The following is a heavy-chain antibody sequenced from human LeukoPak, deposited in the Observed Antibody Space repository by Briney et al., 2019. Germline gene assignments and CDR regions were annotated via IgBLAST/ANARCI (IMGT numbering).Heavy chain of an antibody. V-gene: IGHV3-21*01. CDR2: ISSSSSYI. J-gene: IGHJ4*02. Sequence: GGSLRLSCAASGFTFSSYSMNWVRQAPGKGLEWVSSISSSSSYIYYADSVKGRFTISRDNAKNSLYLQMNSLRAEDTAVYYCARDKCSGGSRYGFDYWGQGTLVTVSS. CDR3: ARDKCSGGSRYGFDY. D-gene: IGHD2-15*01. CDR1: GFTFSSYS.